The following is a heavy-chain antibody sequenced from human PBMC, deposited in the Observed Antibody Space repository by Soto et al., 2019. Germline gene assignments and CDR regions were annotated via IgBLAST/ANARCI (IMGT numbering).Heavy chain of an antibody. D-gene: IGHD1-26*01. J-gene: IGHJ4*02. CDR3: ARWGDIVGATAFIGPFDF. V-gene: IGHV1-69*13. CDR2: IIPKFGAA. CDR1: GGTFSSYA. Sequence: GASVKVSCKASGGTFSSYAINWVRQAPGQGLEWMGGIIPKFGAADYAQKFQGRVTITADESTTTAYMELSSLRSEDTAVYYCARWGDIVGATAFIGPFDFWGQGTLVTVSS.